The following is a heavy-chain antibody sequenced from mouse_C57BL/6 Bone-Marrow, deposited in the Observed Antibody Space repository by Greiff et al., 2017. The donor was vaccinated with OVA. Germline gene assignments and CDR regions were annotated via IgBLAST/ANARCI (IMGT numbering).Heavy chain of an antibody. V-gene: IGHV14-4*01. CDR2: IDPENGDT. CDR3: TTRYGSSHYAMDY. CDR1: GFNIKDDY. J-gene: IGHJ4*01. D-gene: IGHD1-1*01. Sequence: DVQLQESGAELVRPGASVKLSCTASGFNIKDDYMHWVKQRPEQGLEWIGWIDPENGDTEYASKFQGKATITADTSSNTAYLQLSSLTSEDTAVYYCTTRYGSSHYAMDYWGQGTSVTVSS.